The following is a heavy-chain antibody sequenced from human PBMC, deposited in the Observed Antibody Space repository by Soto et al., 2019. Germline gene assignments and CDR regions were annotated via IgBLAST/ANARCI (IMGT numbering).Heavy chain of an antibody. V-gene: IGHV1-69*01. CDR1: GGIFGSHG. Sequence: QVQLIQSEAEVKKPGSSVRVSCTASGGIFGSHGFSWVRQAPGQRLEWVGGFIPIFRTRTYTEKFQARVRIAADESPNTVYLDLSSLTSEDTAVYYCVRDRRIYYSDPHDEFVASDYEVWGQGTMVSVSS. J-gene: IGHJ3*01. D-gene: IGHD3-22*01. CDR2: FIPIFRTR. CDR3: VRDRRIYYSDPHDEFVASDYEV.